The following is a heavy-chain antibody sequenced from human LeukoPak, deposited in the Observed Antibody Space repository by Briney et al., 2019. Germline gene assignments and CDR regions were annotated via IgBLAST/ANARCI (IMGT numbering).Heavy chain of an antibody. D-gene: IGHD3-3*01. CDR1: GYTFTSYG. CDR3: ARSGSWRFLEWLQEPHHFDP. V-gene: IGHV1-18*01. J-gene: IGHJ5*02. CDR2: ISAYNGNT. Sequence: ASVKVSCKASGYTFTSYGISWVRQAPGQGLEWMGGISAYNGNTNYAQKLQGRVTMTTDTSTSTAYMELRSLRSDDTAVYYCARSGSWRFLEWLQEPHHFDPWGQGTLVTVSS.